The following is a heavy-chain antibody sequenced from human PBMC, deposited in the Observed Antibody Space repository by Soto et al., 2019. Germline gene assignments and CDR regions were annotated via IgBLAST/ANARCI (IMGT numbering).Heavy chain of an antibody. Sequence: QVQLQQWGAGLLKPSETLSLTCAVYGGSFSGYYWSWIRQPPGKGLEWIGEINHSGSTNYNPTLKSRVTISVYTSKNQFSLKLSSVTAADTAVYYCARGLYCSSTSCSDFDYWGQGTLVTVSS. D-gene: IGHD2-2*01. V-gene: IGHV4-34*01. CDR2: INHSGST. J-gene: IGHJ4*02. CDR3: ARGLYCSSTSCSDFDY. CDR1: GGSFSGYY.